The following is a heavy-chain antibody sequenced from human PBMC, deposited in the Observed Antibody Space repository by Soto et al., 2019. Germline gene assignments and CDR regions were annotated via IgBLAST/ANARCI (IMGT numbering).Heavy chain of an antibody. CDR1: GGSISSGGYY. D-gene: IGHD3-3*01. Sequence: QVQLQESGPGLVKPSQTLSLTCPVSGGSISSGGYYWSWIRQHPGKGLEWIGYIYYSGSTYYNPSLKSRVTISVDTSKNQFSLKLSSVTAADTAVYYCARAGIYDFWSGYCQFDPWGQGTLVTVSS. J-gene: IGHJ5*02. CDR3: ARAGIYDFWSGYCQFDP. CDR2: IYYSGST. V-gene: IGHV4-31*03.